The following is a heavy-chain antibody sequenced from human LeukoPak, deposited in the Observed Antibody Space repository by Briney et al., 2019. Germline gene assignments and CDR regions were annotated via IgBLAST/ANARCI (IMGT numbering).Heavy chain of an antibody. CDR3: AKSRDGYNILDY. V-gene: IGHV3-23*01. D-gene: IGHD5-24*01. Sequence: SGGSLRLSCAASGFTFSSYAMTWVRQAPGKGLEWVSAISGYGDSTHYADFVMGWFTISRDNSKNTLSLQMDSLRAEDTAVYYCAKSRDGYNILDYWGQGTLVTVSS. CDR2: ISGYGDST. J-gene: IGHJ4*02. CDR1: GFTFSSYA.